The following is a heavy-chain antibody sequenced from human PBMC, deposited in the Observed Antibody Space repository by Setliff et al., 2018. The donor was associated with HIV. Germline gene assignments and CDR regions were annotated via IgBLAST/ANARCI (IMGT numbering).Heavy chain of an antibody. J-gene: IGHJ4*02. CDR3: ARDDRCSGDTCYYY. V-gene: IGHV4-4*08. CDR1: GDSISSYY. D-gene: IGHD2-15*01. CDR2: IYTSGST. Sequence: SETLSLTCTVSGDSISSYYWSWVRQPPGKGLEWIGFIYTSGSTNYNPSLKSRVTISLDTSKNQFSLRLTSVAATDTAVYYCARDDRCSGDTCYYYWGQGALVTVSS.